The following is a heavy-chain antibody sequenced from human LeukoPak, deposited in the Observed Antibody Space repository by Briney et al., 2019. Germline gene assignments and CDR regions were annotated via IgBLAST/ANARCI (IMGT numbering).Heavy chain of an antibody. D-gene: IGHD3-10*01. Sequence: SETLSLTCTVSDGSINSYYWSWIRQPPGKGLEWIGYIYYSGSTNYNPSLKSRVTISVDTSKNQFSLNLSSVTAADTAVYYCARGAYGSGIRAYYYYMDVWGKGTTVTVSS. CDR3: ARGAYGSGIRAYYYYMDV. V-gene: IGHV4-59*01. CDR2: IYYSGST. J-gene: IGHJ6*03. CDR1: DGSINSYY.